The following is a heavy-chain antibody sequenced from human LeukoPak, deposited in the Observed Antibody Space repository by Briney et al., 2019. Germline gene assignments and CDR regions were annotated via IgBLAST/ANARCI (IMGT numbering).Heavy chain of an antibody. D-gene: IGHD3-3*01. CDR2: LSSSGSAF. V-gene: IGHV3-48*03. J-gene: IGHJ4*02. CDR3: ARSARLMKGVVEVTALDD. Sequence: GGSLRLSCEDSGFNFRSYEMNWVRQTPGKGLEWIAYLSSSGSAFSYADSVKGRFTIARDNAKNSVYLEMNSLRADDTAVYYCARSARLMKGVVEVTALDDWGQGTLVTVSS. CDR1: GFNFRSYE.